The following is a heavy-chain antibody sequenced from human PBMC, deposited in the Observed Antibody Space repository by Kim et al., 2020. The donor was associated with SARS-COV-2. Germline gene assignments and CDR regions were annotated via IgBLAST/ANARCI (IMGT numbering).Heavy chain of an antibody. Sequence: ASVKVSCKASGYTFSSYGLNWVRQAPGQGLEWMGWINTNTGNPMYAQGFTGRFVFSLDTSVSTAYLQITSLKAEDTAVYYCARRLVAGGVTYNWFDPWGQGTLVTVS. CDR1: GYTFSSYG. V-gene: IGHV7-4-1*02. J-gene: IGHJ5*02. CDR3: ARRLVAGGVTYNWFDP. D-gene: IGHD3-16*01. CDR2: INTNTGNP.